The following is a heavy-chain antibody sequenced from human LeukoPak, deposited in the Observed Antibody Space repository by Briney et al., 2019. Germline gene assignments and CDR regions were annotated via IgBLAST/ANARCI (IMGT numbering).Heavy chain of an antibody. D-gene: IGHD1-1*01. CDR2: ISYSGST. V-gene: IGHV4-30-4*07. Sequence: PSQTLSLTCAVSSGSISSGGYSWSWIRQPPGKGPEWIGYISYSGSTYYNPSLKSRVTISVDTSKNQFSLKLSSVTAADTAVYYCARDRLQLQSWGQGTLVTVSS. CDR1: SGSISSGGYS. CDR3: ARDRLQLQS. J-gene: IGHJ5*02.